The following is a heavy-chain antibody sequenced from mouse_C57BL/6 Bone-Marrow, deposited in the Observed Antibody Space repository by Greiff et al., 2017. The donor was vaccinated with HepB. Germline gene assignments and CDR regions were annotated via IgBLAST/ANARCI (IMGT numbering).Heavy chain of an antibody. D-gene: IGHD1-1*01. J-gene: IGHJ2*01. CDR2: IDPENGDT. V-gene: IGHV14-4*01. Sequence: VQLQQSGAELVRPGASVKLSCTASGFNIKDDYMHWVKQRPEQGLEWIGWIDPENGDTEYASKFQGKATITADTSSNTAYLQLSSLTSEDTAVYYCTTYYYGSRILARWGQGTTLTAAS. CDR1: GFNIKDDY. CDR3: TTYYYGSRILAR.